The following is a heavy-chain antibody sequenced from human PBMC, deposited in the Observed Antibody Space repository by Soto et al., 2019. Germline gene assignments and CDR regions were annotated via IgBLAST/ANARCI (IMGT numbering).Heavy chain of an antibody. V-gene: IGHV1-58*02. CDR1: GSGFIRSG. J-gene: IGHJ6*02. D-gene: IGHD2-15*01. CDR3: WADRPDIGVGWWV. Sequence: GASVKVSCKASGSGFIRSGIQWVRQAHGQRLEWIGWIVVASGQTNYAQNFRGRVAFTRDTSTATASIELTGLTPAGTALCFCWADRPDIGVGWWVWGQGTTVTVSS. CDR2: IVVASGQT.